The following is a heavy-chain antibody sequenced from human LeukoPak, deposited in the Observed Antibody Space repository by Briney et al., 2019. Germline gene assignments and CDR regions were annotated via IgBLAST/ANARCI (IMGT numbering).Heavy chain of an antibody. CDR1: GFAFSSHW. CDR3: ASTTGYPRYYYFDY. CDR2: ISSSSSYI. V-gene: IGHV3-21*01. Sequence: GGSLRLSCAASGFAFSSHWMNWVRQAPGKGLEWVSSISSSSSYIYYADSVKGRFTISRDNAKNSLYLQMNSLRAEDTAVYYCASTTGYPRYYYFDYWGQGTLVTVSS. D-gene: IGHD1-26*01. J-gene: IGHJ4*02.